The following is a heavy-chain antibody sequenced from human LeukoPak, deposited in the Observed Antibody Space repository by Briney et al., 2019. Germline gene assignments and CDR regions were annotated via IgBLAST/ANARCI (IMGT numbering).Heavy chain of an antibody. J-gene: IGHJ4*02. Sequence: PSETLSLTCTVSGGSISSYYWSWIRQPPGKGLEWIGYIYYSGSTNYNPSLKSRVTISVDTSKNQFSLKLSSVTAADTAVYYCAREYYYDSSGYSALFDYWGQGTLVTVSS. D-gene: IGHD3-22*01. CDR2: IYYSGST. CDR1: GGSISSYY. CDR3: AREYYYDSSGYSALFDY. V-gene: IGHV4-59*01.